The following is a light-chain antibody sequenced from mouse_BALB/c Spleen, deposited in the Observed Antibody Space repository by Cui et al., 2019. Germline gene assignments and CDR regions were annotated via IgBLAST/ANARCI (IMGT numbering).Light chain of an antibody. CDR3: QHFWSTPYT. Sequence: DIQMTQSPASLSASVGETVTITCRASGNIHNYFAWNQQKQGNSPQLLVYNAKTLADGVPSRFSGSGSGTQYSLKINSLQPEDVGSYYCQHFWSTPYTFGGGTKLEIK. V-gene: IGKV12-41*01. J-gene: IGKJ2*01. CDR1: GNIHNY. CDR2: NAK.